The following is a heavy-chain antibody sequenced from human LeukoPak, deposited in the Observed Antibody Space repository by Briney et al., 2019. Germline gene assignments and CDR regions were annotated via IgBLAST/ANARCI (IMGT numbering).Heavy chain of an antibody. D-gene: IGHD5-12*01. V-gene: IGHV4-34*01. J-gene: IGHJ4*02. CDR1: GGSFSGYY. Sequence: SETLSLTCAVYGGSFSGYYWSWIRQPPGKGLEWIGEINHSGSTNYNPSLKSRVTISVDTSKNQFSLNLSSVTAADTAVYYCEREVREGGYESDYWGPGTLVTVSS. CDR2: INHSGST. CDR3: EREVREGGYESDY.